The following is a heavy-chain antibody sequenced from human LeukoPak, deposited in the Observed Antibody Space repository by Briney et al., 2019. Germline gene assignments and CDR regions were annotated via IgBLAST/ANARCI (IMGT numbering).Heavy chain of an antibody. J-gene: IGHJ2*01. CDR1: GGSISSYY. CDR2: IYYSGST. CDR3: ARDQDRWYFDL. Sequence: PSETLSLTCTVSGGSISSYYWSWIRQPPGKGLEWIGYIYYSGSTNYNPSLKSRVTVSVDKSKNQFSLKLNSVTAADTAVYYCARDQDRWYFDLWGRGTLVTVSS. V-gene: IGHV4-59*12.